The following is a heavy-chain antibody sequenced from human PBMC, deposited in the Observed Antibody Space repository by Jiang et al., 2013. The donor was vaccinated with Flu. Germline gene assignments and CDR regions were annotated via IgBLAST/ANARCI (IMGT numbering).Heavy chain of an antibody. CDR1: GFSLSTSGMC. CDR2: IDWDDDK. J-gene: IGHJ4*02. V-gene: IGHV2-70*11. D-gene: IGHD6-13*01. Sequence: KPTQTLTLTCTFSGFSLSTSGMCVSWIRQPPGKALEWLARIDWDDDKYYSTSLKTRLTISKDTSKNQVVLTMTNMDPVDTATYYCARIVLKGVAAAGIQVGDYYFDYWGQGTLVTVSS. CDR3: ARIVLKGVAAAGIQVGDYYFDY.